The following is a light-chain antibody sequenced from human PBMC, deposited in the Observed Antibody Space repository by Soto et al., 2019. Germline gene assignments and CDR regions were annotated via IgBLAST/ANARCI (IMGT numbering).Light chain of an antibody. V-gene: IGKV1-39*01. Sequence: DIPMTQSPSSLSASVGDRVTITCRASQSIGKHLNWYQQKPGKGPKFLIYGASTLRSGVPSRFTGSGSGTDFTLTVNSLQAEDFATYYCQQGYSSPATCGQGTRREIK. CDR2: GAS. CDR1: QSIGKH. CDR3: QQGYSSPAT. J-gene: IGKJ5*01.